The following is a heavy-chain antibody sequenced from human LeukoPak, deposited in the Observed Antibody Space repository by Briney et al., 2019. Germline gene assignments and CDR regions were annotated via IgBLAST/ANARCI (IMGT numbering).Heavy chain of an antibody. CDR1: GFTFSRYS. D-gene: IGHD3-22*01. CDR2: TSSSGTYT. J-gene: IGHJ6*02. V-gene: IGHV3-21*01. Sequence: GGSLRLSCAASGFTFSRYSMNWVRQAPGKGLEWVASTSSSGTYTYHADSVKGRFTISRDDAKNSLYLQMSSLRAEDTAVYYCARARTYDSSGPYYYYYGMDVWGRGTTVTVSS. CDR3: ARARTYDSSGPYYYYYGMDV.